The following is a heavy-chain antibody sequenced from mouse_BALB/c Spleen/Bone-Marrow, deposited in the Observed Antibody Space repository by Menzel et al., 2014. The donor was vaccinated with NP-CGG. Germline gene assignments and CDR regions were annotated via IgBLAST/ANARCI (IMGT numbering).Heavy chain of an antibody. CDR2: IWRNDDK. CDR3: ARIPSFDY. V-gene: IGHV8-8*01. CDR1: GFSLSTSGMS. Sequence: QVTLKECGPGILQPSQTLSLTCSFSGFSLSTSGMSVGWIRQPSGKGLEWLAHIWRNDDKFYNPALKSRLTISKDTSNNQVFLKVASVVTADTATYYCARIPSFDYWGQGTTLTVSS. J-gene: IGHJ2*01.